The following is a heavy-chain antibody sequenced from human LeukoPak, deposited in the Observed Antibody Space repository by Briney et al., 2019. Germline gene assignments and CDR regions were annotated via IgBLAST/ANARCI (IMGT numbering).Heavy chain of an antibody. CDR1: GFTFSSYG. V-gene: IGHV3-30*02. CDR3: AKEGTTGTFDY. CDR2: IRYDGSNA. J-gene: IGHJ4*02. Sequence: AGGSLRLSCPASGFTFSSYGMHWVRQAPGKGLKWVAFIRYDGSNAYYADSVKGRFTISRDNSKNTLYLQMNSLRVEDTAVYYCAKEGTTGTFDYWGQGTLVTVSS. D-gene: IGHD1-1*01.